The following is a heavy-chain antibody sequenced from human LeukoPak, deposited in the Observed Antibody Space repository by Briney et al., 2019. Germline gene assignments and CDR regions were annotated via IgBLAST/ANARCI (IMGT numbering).Heavy chain of an antibody. D-gene: IGHD3-16*02. CDR3: ASASVVNMITFGGVIPRQGFDY. CDR2: FDPEDGET. CDR1: GYTLTELS. Sequence: ASVKVSCKVSGYTLTELSMHWVRQAPGKGLEWMGGFDPEDGETIYAQKFQGRVTMTEDTSTDTAYMELSSLRSEGTAVYYCASASVVNMITFGGVIPRQGFDYWGQGTLVTVSS. J-gene: IGHJ4*02. V-gene: IGHV1-24*01.